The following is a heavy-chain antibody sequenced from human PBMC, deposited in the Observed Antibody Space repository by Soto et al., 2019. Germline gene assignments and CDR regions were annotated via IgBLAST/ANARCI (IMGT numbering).Heavy chain of an antibody. Sequence: QVQLVQSGAEVKQPGSSVKVSCKASGGTFSSYTISWVRQAPGQGLEWMGRIIPILGIANYAQKFQGRVTITADKSTSTAYMELSSLRSEDTAVYYCARPLAVAGTDAFDIWGQGTMVTVSS. CDR1: GGTFSSYT. V-gene: IGHV1-69*02. CDR2: IIPILGIA. D-gene: IGHD6-19*01. CDR3: ARPLAVAGTDAFDI. J-gene: IGHJ3*02.